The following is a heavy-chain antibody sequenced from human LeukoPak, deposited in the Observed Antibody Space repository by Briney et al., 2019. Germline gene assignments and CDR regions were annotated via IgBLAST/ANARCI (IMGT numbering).Heavy chain of an antibody. D-gene: IGHD2-15*01. J-gene: IGHJ4*02. Sequence: SETLSLTCTVSGGSISSYYWSLIRQPPGKGLEWIGYIYYSGSTNYNPSLKSRVTISVDTSKNQFSLKLSSVTAADTAVYYCARHPFATPFDYWGRGTLVTVSS. V-gene: IGHV4-59*08. CDR3: ARHPFATPFDY. CDR2: IYYSGST. CDR1: GGSISSYY.